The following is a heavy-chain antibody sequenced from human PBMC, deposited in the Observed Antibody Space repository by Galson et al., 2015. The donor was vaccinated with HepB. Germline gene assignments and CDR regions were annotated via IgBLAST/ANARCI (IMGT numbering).Heavy chain of an antibody. CDR2: IKQDGSEK. CDR3: VRDRGYFYDNTGYQYGWFDS. Sequence: SLRLSCAASGFRFSNYWMSWVRQAPGKGLEWVAHIKQDGSEKEYVDSAKGRFTISRDNAKNSLYLQMNSLRVEDTAFYFCVRDRGYFYDNTGYQYGWFDSWGHGTLVTVSS. J-gene: IGHJ5*01. CDR1: GFRFSNYW. V-gene: IGHV3-7*01. D-gene: IGHD3-22*01.